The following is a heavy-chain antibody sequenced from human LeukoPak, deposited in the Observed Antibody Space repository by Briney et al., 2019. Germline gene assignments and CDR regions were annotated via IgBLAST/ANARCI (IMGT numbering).Heavy chain of an antibody. CDR2: IYYTGST. CDR3: AREGFGAAAGYFDY. D-gene: IGHD6-13*01. V-gene: IGHV4-59*01. Sequence: SETLSLTCTVSGGSISSYYWSWIRQPPGKGLEWIGYIYYTGSTNYNPSLKSRVAISVDTSKNQFSLKLTSVTAADTAVYYCAREGFGAAAGYFDYWGQGTLVTVSS. J-gene: IGHJ4*02. CDR1: GGSISSYY.